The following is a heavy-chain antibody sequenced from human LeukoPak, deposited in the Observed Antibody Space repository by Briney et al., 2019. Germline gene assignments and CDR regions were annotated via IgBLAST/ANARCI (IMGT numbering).Heavy chain of an antibody. D-gene: IGHD6-19*01. Sequence: GGSLRLSCAASGFTFSSYAMHWVRQAPGKGLEWVAVISYDGSNKYYADSVKGRFTISRDNSKNTLYLQMNSLRAEDTAVYYCARDGGSGWYVVHYFDYWGQGTLVTVSS. V-gene: IGHV3-30-3*01. CDR2: ISYDGSNK. CDR1: GFTFSSYA. J-gene: IGHJ4*02. CDR3: ARDGGSGWYVVHYFDY.